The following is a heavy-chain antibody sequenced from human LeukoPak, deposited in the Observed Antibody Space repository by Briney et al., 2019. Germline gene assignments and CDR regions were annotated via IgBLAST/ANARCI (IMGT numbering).Heavy chain of an antibody. D-gene: IGHD3-22*01. V-gene: IGHV1-69*05. CDR3: ARDSSGYSLWFDP. CDR2: IIPIFGTA. Sequence: ASVKVSCKASGGTFSSYAISRVRQAPGQGLEWMGGIIPIFGTANYAQKFQGRVTITTDESTSTAYMELSSLRSEDTAVYYCARDSSGYSLWFDPWGQGTLVTVSS. CDR1: GGTFSSYA. J-gene: IGHJ5*02.